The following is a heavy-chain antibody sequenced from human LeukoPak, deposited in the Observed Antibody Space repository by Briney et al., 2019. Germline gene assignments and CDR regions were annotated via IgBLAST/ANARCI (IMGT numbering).Heavy chain of an antibody. V-gene: IGHV3-48*02. CDR2: ISSSSSTK. CDR1: GFTFGTYS. D-gene: IGHD2-15*01. J-gene: IGHJ1*01. Sequence: GGSLRLSCAASGFTFGTYSMNWVRQAPGKGLEWVSYISSSSSTKYYADSVKGRFTISRDNAKNSLFLQMSSLRDEDTAVYYCARDPGWYPGYFQHWGQGTLVTVSS. CDR3: ARDPGWYPGYFQH.